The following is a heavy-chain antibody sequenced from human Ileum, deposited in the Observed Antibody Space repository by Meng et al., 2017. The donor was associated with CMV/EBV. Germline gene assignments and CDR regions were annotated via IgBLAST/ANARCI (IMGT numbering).Heavy chain of an antibody. CDR1: SSGSYD. D-gene: IGHD3-3*01. V-gene: IGHV4-61*01. J-gene: IGHJ5*02. CDR2: IYYSGST. CDR3: ARVLRTVTIFGVAANWFDP. Sequence: SSGSYDWSWIRQPPGKGLEWIGYIYYSGSTNYNPSLKSRVTISVDTSKNQFSLKLSSVTAADTAVYYCARVLRTVTIFGVAANWFDPWGQGTLVTVSS.